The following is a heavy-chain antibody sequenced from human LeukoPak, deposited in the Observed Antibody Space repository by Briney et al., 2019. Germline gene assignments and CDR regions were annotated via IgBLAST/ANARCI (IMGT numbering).Heavy chain of an antibody. CDR3: AKENGGYNDAFDI. V-gene: IGHV3-23*01. CDR1: GFTFSSYW. Sequence: GGSLRLSCAASGFTFSSYWMSWVRQAPGKGLEWVSAIVGGGGTTYHADSMKGRFTISRDYSKNTLYLQMNSLRAEDTAVYYCAKENGGYNDAFDIWGQGTMVTVSS. CDR2: IVGGGGTT. D-gene: IGHD5-24*01. J-gene: IGHJ3*02.